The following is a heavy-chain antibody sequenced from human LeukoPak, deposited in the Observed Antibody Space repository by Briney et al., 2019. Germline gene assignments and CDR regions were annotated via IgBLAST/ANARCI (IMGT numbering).Heavy chain of an antibody. V-gene: IGHV4-34*01. CDR2: INHSGIT. Sequence: SETLSLTCAVHDGSFSSYYWTWIRQPPGKGLEWIGEINHSGITNYRPSLKSRVTISLDTSKNQFPLKLTSVTTADTAVYYCARDGGSNNYWFDPWGQGTLVTVSS. J-gene: IGHJ5*02. CDR3: ARDGGSNNYWFDP. D-gene: IGHD4-23*01. CDR1: DGSFSSYY.